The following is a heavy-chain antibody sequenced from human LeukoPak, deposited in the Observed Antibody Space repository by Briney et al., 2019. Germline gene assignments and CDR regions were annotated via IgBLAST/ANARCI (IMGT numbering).Heavy chain of an antibody. CDR2: IYHSGST. CDR3: ARGSNYYDSSGYYYAYWYFDL. Sequence: PSETLSLTCAVSGGSISSGGYSWSWIRQPPGKGLEWIGYIYHSGSTYHNPSLKSRVTISVDRSKNQFSLKLSSVTAADTAVYYCARGSNYYDSSGYYYAYWYFDLWGRGTLVTVSS. D-gene: IGHD3-22*01. CDR1: GGSISSGGYS. V-gene: IGHV4-30-2*01. J-gene: IGHJ2*01.